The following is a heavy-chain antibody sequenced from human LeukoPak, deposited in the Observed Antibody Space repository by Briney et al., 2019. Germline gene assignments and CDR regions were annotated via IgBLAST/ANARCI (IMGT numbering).Heavy chain of an antibody. V-gene: IGHV1-69*01. J-gene: IGHJ4*02. CDR1: GGTFSSYA. D-gene: IGHD2-2*01. CDR2: IIPIFGTA. CDR3: ARGPPGYCSSTSCSTPFDY. Sequence: SVKVSCKASGGTFSSYAISWVRQAPGQGLEWMGGIIPIFGTANYAQKFQGRVTITADESTSTAYMELSSLRSEDTAVNYCARGPPGYCSSTSCSTPFDYWGQGTLVTVSS.